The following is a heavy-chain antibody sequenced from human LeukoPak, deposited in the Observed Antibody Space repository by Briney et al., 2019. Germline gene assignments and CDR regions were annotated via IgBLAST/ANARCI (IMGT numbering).Heavy chain of an antibody. J-gene: IGHJ6*03. Sequence: SVKVSCRASGGTFSSYAINWMRQAPGQGLEWMGALIPMFGTANYAQKFQDRVTITTDESTSTAYMEVSSLRSEDTAVYYCARGNKRVTLIRGITYYYFHNMDVWGKGTTVTVSS. CDR3: ARGNKRVTLIRGITYYYFHNMDV. CDR2: LIPMFGTA. CDR1: GGTFSSYA. V-gene: IGHV1-69*05. D-gene: IGHD3-10*01.